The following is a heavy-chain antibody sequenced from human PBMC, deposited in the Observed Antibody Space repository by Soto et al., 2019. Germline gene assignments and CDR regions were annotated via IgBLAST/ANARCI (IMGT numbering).Heavy chain of an antibody. J-gene: IGHJ4*02. Sequence: QVHLVQSGAEVKKPGASVNVSCQASGSITNHHMHWVRQAPGQGLEWMGIFNPSGLSTTYAQKFQGRVTITRDTSTSTVYMELSSLTSEDTAVYFCAKVTHRGPIAVAGPLDSWGQGTLVIVSS. CDR3: AKVTHRGPIAVAGPLDS. CDR1: GSITNHH. CDR2: FNPSGLST. V-gene: IGHV1-46*01. D-gene: IGHD6-19*01.